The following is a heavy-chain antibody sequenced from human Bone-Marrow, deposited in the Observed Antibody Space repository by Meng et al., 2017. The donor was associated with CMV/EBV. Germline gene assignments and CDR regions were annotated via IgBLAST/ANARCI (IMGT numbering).Heavy chain of an antibody. CDR3: ARDSFIVVVPAAIDFHGMDV. Sequence: ASVKVSCKASGYTFTSYGISWVRQAPGQGLEWMGWISAYNGNTNYAQKLQGRVTMTTDTSTSTAYMELRSLRSDDTAVYYCARDSFIVVVPAAIDFHGMDVWGQGTTVTVSS. D-gene: IGHD2-2*01. CDR1: GYTFTSYG. CDR2: ISAYNGNT. J-gene: IGHJ6*02. V-gene: IGHV1-18*01.